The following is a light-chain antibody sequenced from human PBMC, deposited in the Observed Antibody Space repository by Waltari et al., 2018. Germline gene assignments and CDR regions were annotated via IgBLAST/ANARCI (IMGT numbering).Light chain of an antibody. CDR1: GSNIGPNS. CDR3: AAWDDRLDSYV. Sequence: QSVLTQAPSASGTPGRGVTVSCSGSGSNIGPNSVNLYQHVPGAAPKVLILRSNQRPSGAPDRFSGSKSGTSASLAISGLRSEDEADYYCAAWDDRLDSYVFGTGTRVTVL. CDR2: RSN. J-gene: IGLJ1*01. V-gene: IGLV1-44*01.